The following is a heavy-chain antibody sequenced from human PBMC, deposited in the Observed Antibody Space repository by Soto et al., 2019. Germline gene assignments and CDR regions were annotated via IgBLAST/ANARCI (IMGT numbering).Heavy chain of an antibody. CDR1: GFTFSSYA. D-gene: IGHD1-26*01. J-gene: IGHJ6*03. Sequence: PGGSLRLSCASSGFTFSSYAMSLVRQAPGKGLEWVSAISGSGGSTYYADSVKGRFTISRDNSKNTLYLQMNSLRAEDTAVYYCAKFDATSYYYYYMDVWGKGTTVTVSS. CDR2: ISGSGGST. V-gene: IGHV3-23*01. CDR3: AKFDATSYYYYYMDV.